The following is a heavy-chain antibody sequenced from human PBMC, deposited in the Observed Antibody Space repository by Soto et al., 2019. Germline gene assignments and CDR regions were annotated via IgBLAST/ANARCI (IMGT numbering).Heavy chain of an antibody. D-gene: IGHD1-7*01. CDR2: IYRTGST. CDR1: GGSFTSNNW. CDR3: ASRDPGTSVDY. J-gene: IGHJ4*02. V-gene: IGHV4-4*02. Sequence: QVQLQESGPGLVKPSGTLSLTCAVSGGSFTSNNWWTWVRQPPGQGLEWIGEIYRTGSTNYNPSLKSRVTISLDQSEKQISLKVTSLTAADTAVYYCASRDPGTSVDYWGQGTLVTVSS.